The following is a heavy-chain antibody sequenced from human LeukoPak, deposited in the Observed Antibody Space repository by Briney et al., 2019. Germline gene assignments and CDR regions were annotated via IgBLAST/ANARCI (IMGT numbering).Heavy chain of an antibody. J-gene: IGHJ4*02. CDR1: GGSISSGYY. V-gene: IGHV4-38-2*02. D-gene: IGHD2-21*01. CDR2: IYHSGST. CDR3: ARTIVGPGTSYFDQ. Sequence: SETLSLTCTVSGGSISSGYYWGWIRQPPGKGLEWIGSIYHSGSTYYNPSLKSRVTISVDTSKNQFSLKLSSVTAADTAVYYCARTIVGPGTSYFDQWGQGTLVTVSS.